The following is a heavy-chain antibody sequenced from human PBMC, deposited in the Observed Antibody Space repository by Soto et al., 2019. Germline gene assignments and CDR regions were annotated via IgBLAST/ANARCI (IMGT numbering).Heavy chain of an antibody. J-gene: IGHJ4*02. CDR2: ITGSGGST. Sequence: GGSLRLCFTASGIIFSTFAMSWVRQAPGKGLEWVSGITGSGGSTNYAYSVKGRFTISRDNSKNTLYLQMNSLTTEDTALYSCAQEAPGGWHFFDTWGQGTLVTVYS. CDR3: AQEAPGGWHFFDT. V-gene: IGHV3-23*01. CDR1: GIIFSTFA. D-gene: IGHD6-19*01.